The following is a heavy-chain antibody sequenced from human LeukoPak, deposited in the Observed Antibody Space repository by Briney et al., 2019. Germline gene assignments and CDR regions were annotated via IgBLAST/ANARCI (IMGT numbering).Heavy chain of an antibody. D-gene: IGHD2-2*01. CDR2: INPNGGGT. CDR3: ARGIVVVPAARAEDDY. CDR1: GYTFTGYY. Sequence: ASVKVSCKASGYTFTGYYMHWVRQAPGQGLEWMGWINPNGGGTNYAQKFQGRVIMTRDTSISTAYMELSRLRSDDTAVYYCARGIVVVPAARAEDDYWGQGTLVTVSS. V-gene: IGHV1-2*02. J-gene: IGHJ4*02.